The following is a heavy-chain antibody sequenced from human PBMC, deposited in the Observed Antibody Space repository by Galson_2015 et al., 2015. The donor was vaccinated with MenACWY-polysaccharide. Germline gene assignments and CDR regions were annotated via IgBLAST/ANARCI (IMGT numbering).Heavy chain of an antibody. Sequence: PLRLSCAVSGFTFSNSAMTWVRQAPGKGLEWVSTITYNGGNTYYADSVKGRFTISRDDSKNTLYLQMNSLRAEDTAIYYCAKNWNADYWGPGTLVTVSS. CDR2: ITYNGGNT. D-gene: IGHD1-1*01. CDR3: AKNWNADY. V-gene: IGHV3-23*01. J-gene: IGHJ4*02. CDR1: GFTFSNSA.